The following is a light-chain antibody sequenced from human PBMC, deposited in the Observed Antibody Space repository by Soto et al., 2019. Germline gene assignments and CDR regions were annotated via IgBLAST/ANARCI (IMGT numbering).Light chain of an antibody. CDR1: QSLLHSNGYYY. CDR2: LGS. J-gene: IGKJ1*01. Sequence: DIVMTQSPLSLPVTPGEPASISCRSSQSLLHSNGYYYLDWYLQKPGQSPQLLIYLGSNRASGVPDGFSVSGSGTNFRMKISRVEAEDVGVYYCMQALQTRTFGQGTKVEIK. V-gene: IGKV2-28*01. CDR3: MQALQTRT.